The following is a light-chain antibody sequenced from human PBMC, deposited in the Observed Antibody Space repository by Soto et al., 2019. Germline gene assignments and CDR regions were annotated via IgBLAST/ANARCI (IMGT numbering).Light chain of an antibody. CDR2: GAS. CDR1: QSISSTF. Sequence: EIVLTQSPGTLSLSPGERVTLSCRASQSISSTFLAWYQHKPGQAPRVIIYGASRRATGIPDRFSGSGSGTDFTLTISRLVPEDFALYYCQQYYSSWTFGQGTKVE. J-gene: IGKJ1*01. V-gene: IGKV3-20*01. CDR3: QQYYSSWT.